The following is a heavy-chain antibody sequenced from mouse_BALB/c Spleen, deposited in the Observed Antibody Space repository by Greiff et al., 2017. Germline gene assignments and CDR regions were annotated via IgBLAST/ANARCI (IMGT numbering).Heavy chain of an antibody. CDR3: ARGGAWFAY. Sequence: EVKVVESGGGLVQPGGSLRLSCATSGFTFTDYYMSWVRQPPGKALEWLGFIRNKANGYTTEYSASVKGRFTISRDNSQSILYLQMNTLRAEDSATYYCARGGAWFAYWGQGTLVTVSA. J-gene: IGHJ3*01. CDR1: GFTFTDYY. CDR2: IRNKANGYTT. V-gene: IGHV7-3*02.